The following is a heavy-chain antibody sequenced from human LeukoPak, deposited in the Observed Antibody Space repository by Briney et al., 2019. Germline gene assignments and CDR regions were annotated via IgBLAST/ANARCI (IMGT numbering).Heavy chain of an antibody. CDR2: ITSGGTYI. J-gene: IGHJ4*02. V-gene: IGHV3-21*01. D-gene: IGHD3-22*01. Sequence: GGSLRLSCAASGFTFSNAWMSRVRQAPGKGLEWVSSITSGGTYIYYADSVKGRFTISRDNAKNSLYLQMNSLRAEDTAVYYCARVQTDSSGDYYGFDYWGQGTLVTVSS. CDR1: GFTFSNAW. CDR3: ARVQTDSSGDYYGFDY.